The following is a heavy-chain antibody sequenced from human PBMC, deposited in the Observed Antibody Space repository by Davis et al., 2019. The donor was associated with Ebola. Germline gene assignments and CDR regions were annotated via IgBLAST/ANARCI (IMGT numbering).Heavy chain of an antibody. CDR1: GYTFTSYY. Sequence: ASVKVSCKASGYTFTSYYMHWVRQAPGQGLEWMGIINPSGGSTSYAQKFQGRVTMTRDTSTSTVYMELSSLRSEDTAVYYCARDREWELLPGGYYYYMDVWGKGTTVTVSS. CDR2: INPSGGST. V-gene: IGHV1-46*01. CDR3: ARDREWELLPGGYYYYMDV. J-gene: IGHJ6*03. D-gene: IGHD1-26*01.